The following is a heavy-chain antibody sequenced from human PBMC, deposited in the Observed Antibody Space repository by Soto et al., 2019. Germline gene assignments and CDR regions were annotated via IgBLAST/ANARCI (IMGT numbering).Heavy chain of an antibody. CDR2: IYYSGST. Sequence: SETLSLTCTVPGGSISSYYWSWIRQPPGTGLEWIGYIYYSGSTNYNPSLKSRVTISVDTSKNQFSLKLSSVTAADTAVYYCARANYYDSSGYPPLYYYYGMDVWGQGTTVT. J-gene: IGHJ6*02. CDR1: GGSISSYY. D-gene: IGHD3-22*01. CDR3: ARANYYDSSGYPPLYYYYGMDV. V-gene: IGHV4-59*01.